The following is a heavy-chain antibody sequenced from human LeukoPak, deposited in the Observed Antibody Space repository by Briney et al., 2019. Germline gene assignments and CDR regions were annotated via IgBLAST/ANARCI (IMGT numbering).Heavy chain of an antibody. J-gene: IGHJ4*02. Sequence: PSETLSLTCAVYGGSFSGYYWSWIRQPPGKGLEWIGEINHSGSTNYNPSLKSRVTISVDTSKNQFSLKLSSVTAADTAVYYCARARRSTIGYWGQGTLVTVSS. D-gene: IGHD2-2*01. V-gene: IGHV4-34*01. CDR3: ARARRSTIGY. CDR2: INHSGST. CDR1: GGSFSGYY.